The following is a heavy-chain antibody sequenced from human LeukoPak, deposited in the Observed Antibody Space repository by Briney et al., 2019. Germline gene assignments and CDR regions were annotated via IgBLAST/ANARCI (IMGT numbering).Heavy chain of an antibody. J-gene: IGHJ4*02. CDR1: GFSFSSYA. V-gene: IGHV3-30-3*01. CDR3: AREKDNYADF. Sequence: PGGSLRLSCAASGFSFSSYAMHWVRQAPGKGLEWVAVISFDGSNKYYADSVKGRFTISRDSPKNTLYLQMNSLRAEDTALYYCAREKDNYADFWGQGTLVTVFS. CDR2: ISFDGSNK.